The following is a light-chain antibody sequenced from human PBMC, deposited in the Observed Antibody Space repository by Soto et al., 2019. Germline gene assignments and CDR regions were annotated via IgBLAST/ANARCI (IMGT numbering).Light chain of an antibody. J-gene: IGLJ1*01. CDR1: SSNIGSNT. Sequence: QSVLTQPPSASGTPGQRVTISCSGSSSNIGSNTVNWYQQFPGTAPTLLIYNINQRPSGVPERFSHSKSGTSASLAISGLQSEDEADYFCAAWDASLNGYVFGPGTKLTVL. V-gene: IGLV1-44*01. CDR2: NIN. CDR3: AAWDASLNGYV.